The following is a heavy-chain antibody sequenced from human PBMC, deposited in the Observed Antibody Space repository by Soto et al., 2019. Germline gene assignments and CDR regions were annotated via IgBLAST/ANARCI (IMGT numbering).Heavy chain of an antibody. CDR3: ARGHFEWSTRTYGDFDI. D-gene: IGHD3-9*01. CDR1: GGTISSYA. J-gene: IGHJ3*02. V-gene: IGHV1-69*06. Sequence: QVQLVQSGAEVKKPGSSVKVSCKASGGTISSYAISWVRQAPGQGLEWMGGIIPMFDTENYAQKFQGRVTITADKSTRTAFMDLTSLRYEDTAVYYCARGHFEWSTRTYGDFDIWGQGIMVTVSS. CDR2: IIPMFDTE.